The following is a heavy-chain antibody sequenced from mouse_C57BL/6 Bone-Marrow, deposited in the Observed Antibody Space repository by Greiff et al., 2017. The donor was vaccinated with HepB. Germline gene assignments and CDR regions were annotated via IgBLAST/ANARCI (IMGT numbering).Heavy chain of an antibody. J-gene: IGHJ3*01. CDR3: AIKETAQATFAWFAY. CDR2: IHPNSGST. D-gene: IGHD3-2*02. Sequence: QVQLQQPGAELVKPGASVKLSCKASGYTFTSYWMHWVKQTPGQGLEWIGMIHPNSGSTNYNEKFKSKATLTVDKSSSTAYMQLSSLTSEDSAVYYCAIKETAQATFAWFAYWGQGTLVTVSA. CDR1: GYTFTSYW. V-gene: IGHV1-64*01.